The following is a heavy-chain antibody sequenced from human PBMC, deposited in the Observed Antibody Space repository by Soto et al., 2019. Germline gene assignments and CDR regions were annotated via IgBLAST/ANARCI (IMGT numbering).Heavy chain of an antibody. V-gene: IGHV4-31*03. CDR1: GGSIGSAGDY. D-gene: IGHD4-17*01. CDR2: IHYSGSN. J-gene: IGHJ4*02. CDR3: AGFVYGDYARVYFDY. Sequence: QVQLQESGPGLVKPSQTLSLTCTVSGGSIGSAGDYWSWIRQRPGKGLEWIGYIHYSGSNYYNPSLNTRITPPINTANNQLSLTLTSLTAANTAVYYCAGFVYGDYARVYFDYWGQGTLVTVSS.